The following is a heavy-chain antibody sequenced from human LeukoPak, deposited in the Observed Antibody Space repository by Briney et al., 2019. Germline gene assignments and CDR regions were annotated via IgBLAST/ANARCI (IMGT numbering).Heavy chain of an antibody. CDR1: GFTFDDYA. D-gene: IGHD4-11*01. CDR2: ISSSGSTI. V-gene: IGHV3-48*03. CDR3: ARMTTVGWFDP. Sequence: PGGSLRLSCAASGFTFDDYAMHWVRQAPGKGLEWVSYISSSGSTIYYADSVKGRFTISRDNAKNSLYLQMNSLRAEDTAVYYCARMTTVGWFDPWGQGTLVTVSS. J-gene: IGHJ5*02.